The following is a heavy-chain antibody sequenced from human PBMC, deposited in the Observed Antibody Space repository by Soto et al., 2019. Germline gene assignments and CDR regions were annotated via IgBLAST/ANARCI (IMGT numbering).Heavy chain of an antibody. CDR3: ARGPVGNYYYYMDV. Sequence: ASVKVSCKASGYTFTSYDINWVRQATGQGLEWMGWMNPNSGNTGYAQKFQGRVTMTRNTSISTAYMELSSLRSEDTAVYYCARGPVGNYYYYMDVWGKGTPVTVSS. CDR2: MNPNSGNT. D-gene: IGHD1-26*01. CDR1: GYTFTSYD. V-gene: IGHV1-8*01. J-gene: IGHJ6*03.